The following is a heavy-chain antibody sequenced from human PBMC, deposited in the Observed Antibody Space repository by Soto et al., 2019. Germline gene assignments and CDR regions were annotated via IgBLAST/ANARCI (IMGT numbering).Heavy chain of an antibody. D-gene: IGHD2-15*01. CDR1: GGTFSSYT. V-gene: IGHV1-69*02. CDR3: ARLGGYCSGGRCAKGY. J-gene: IGHJ4*02. CDR2: IIPILGIA. Sequence: QVQLVQSGAEVKKPGSSVKVSCKASGGTFSSYTISWVRQAPGQGLEWMGRIIPILGIANYAQKFQGRVTITEDKSTSTAEMELSSLRAEDTAVYYCARLGGYCSGGRCAKGYWGQGTLVTVSS.